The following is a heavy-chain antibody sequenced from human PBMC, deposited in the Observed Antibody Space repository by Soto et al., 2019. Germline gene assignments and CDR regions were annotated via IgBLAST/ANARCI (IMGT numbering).Heavy chain of an antibody. V-gene: IGHV4-34*02. CDR1: GESFSGYY. CDR3: AGNSVATISSFDY. D-gene: IGHD5-12*01. Sequence: QVQLRQWGAGLLKPSETLSLTCAVYGESFSGYYWRWIRQPPGKGGEWIGEINHSGSTNYNPTLKSRVTMSADTSKNQFYLKLSSVTAADTAMYFCAGNSVATISSFDYWGQGTLVTVSS. J-gene: IGHJ4*02. CDR2: INHSGST.